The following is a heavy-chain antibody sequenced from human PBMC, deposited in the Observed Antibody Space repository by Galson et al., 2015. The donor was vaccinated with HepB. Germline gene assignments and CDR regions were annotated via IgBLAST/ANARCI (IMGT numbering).Heavy chain of an antibody. D-gene: IGHD5-18*01. CDR2: IYWDDDK. Sequence: PALVKPTQTLTLTCTFSGFSLSTSGVGVGWIRQPPGKALKWLAPIYWDDDKRYSPSVKSRLTITKDTSKNQVVLTMTNMGPVDTGTYYCAHRRGYSYFHWGQGTLVTVSS. J-gene: IGHJ4*02. CDR1: GFSLSTSGVG. CDR3: AHRRGYSYFH. V-gene: IGHV2-5*02.